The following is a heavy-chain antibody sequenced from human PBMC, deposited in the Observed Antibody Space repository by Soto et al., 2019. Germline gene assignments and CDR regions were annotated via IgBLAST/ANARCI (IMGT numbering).Heavy chain of an antibody. V-gene: IGHV1-8*01. D-gene: IGHD1-1*01. CDR2: MNPNSGNT. CDR1: GYTFTSYD. J-gene: IGHJ6*02. Sequence: QVQLVQSGAEVKKPGASVKVSCKASGYTFTSYDINWVRQATGQGLEWMGWMNPNSGNTGYAQKFQGRVTMTRNTSISTAYMELSSLRSEDTAVYYCARAGTGTTYLTYYYYGMDVWGQGTTVTVSS. CDR3: ARAGTGTTYLTYYYYGMDV.